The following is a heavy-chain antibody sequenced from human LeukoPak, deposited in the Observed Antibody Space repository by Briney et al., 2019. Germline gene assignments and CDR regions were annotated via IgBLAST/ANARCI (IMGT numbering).Heavy chain of an antibody. Sequence: GGSLRLSCAASGFIFSNAWMNWVRQAPGKGLEWVGRIKSETEGGTTDYAAPVKGRFTISRDDSQNTVDLQISSLTAEDTAMYFCTTTYIVASTRKFGDYWGQGTLVVVSS. V-gene: IGHV3-15*01. CDR1: GFIFSNAW. CDR2: IKSETEGGTT. J-gene: IGHJ4*02. D-gene: IGHD5-12*01. CDR3: TTTYIVASTRKFGDY.